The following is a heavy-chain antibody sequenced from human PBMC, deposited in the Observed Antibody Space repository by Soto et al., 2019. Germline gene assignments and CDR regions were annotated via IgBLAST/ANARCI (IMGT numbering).Heavy chain of an antibody. D-gene: IGHD3-10*01. CDR1: GFTFSGYA. CDR3: ARKVSGSTGRPDLWYFAL. V-gene: IGHV3-23*01. CDR2: ISGGGDAT. Sequence: EVQLLDSGGGLVQPGGSLRLSCAASGFTFSGYALTWVRQAPGKGLEWVSAISGGGDATFYADSVKGRFTISRDNSKNTLYLQMNTLSAEDTAVYYCARKVSGSTGRPDLWYFALWGRGTLVTVSS. J-gene: IGHJ2*01.